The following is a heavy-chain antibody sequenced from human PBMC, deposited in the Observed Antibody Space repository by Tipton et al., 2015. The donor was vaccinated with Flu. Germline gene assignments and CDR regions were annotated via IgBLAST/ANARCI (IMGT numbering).Heavy chain of an antibody. CDR2: IHGVDST. J-gene: IGHJ4*02. Sequence: AVSGFTVSPNYMSWVRQAPGKGLEWVSAIHGVDSTYYADSVKGRFTISRDNSKNTLYLQMNTLSPEDTAVYFRARGTSVTNFFDYWGQGTLVTVSS. CDR3: ARGTSVTNFFDY. CDR1: GFTVSPNY. D-gene: IGHD4-17*01. V-gene: IGHV3-66*01.